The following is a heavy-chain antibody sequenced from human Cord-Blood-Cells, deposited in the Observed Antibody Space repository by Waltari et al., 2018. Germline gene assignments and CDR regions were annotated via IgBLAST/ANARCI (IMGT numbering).Heavy chain of an antibody. D-gene: IGHD6-6*01. V-gene: IGHV1-2*04. CDR1: GYTFTAYY. Sequence: QVQLVQSGAEVKKPGASVKVSCKASGYTFTAYYMPWVAQAPGQGLEWMGWINPNSGGTNYAQKFQGWVTMTRDTSISTAYMELSRLRSDDTAVYYCARGGYSSSYYFDYWGQGTLVTVSS. J-gene: IGHJ4*02. CDR2: INPNSGGT. CDR3: ARGGYSSSYYFDY.